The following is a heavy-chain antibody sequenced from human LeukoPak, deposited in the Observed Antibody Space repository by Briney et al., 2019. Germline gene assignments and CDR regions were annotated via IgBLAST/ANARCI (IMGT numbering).Heavy chain of an antibody. Sequence: PGRSLRLSCAASGFTFSSYGMHWVRQAPGKGLEWVAVISYDGSNKYYADSVKGRFTISRDNSKNTLYLQMNSLRAEDTAVYYCARNLPAADYWGRGTLVTVSS. J-gene: IGHJ4*02. D-gene: IGHD2-2*01. CDR3: ARNLPAADY. CDR1: GFTFSSYG. V-gene: IGHV3-30*03. CDR2: ISYDGSNK.